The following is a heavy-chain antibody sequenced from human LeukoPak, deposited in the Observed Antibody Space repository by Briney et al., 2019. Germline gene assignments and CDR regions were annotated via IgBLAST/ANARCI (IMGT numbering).Heavy chain of an antibody. J-gene: IGHJ4*02. V-gene: IGHV3-11*04. Sequence: GGYLRLYCAASGFTFSDYYMSWHRQAPGQEREWVSYLSSSSSTIYYADSGRGRFTISRNNAKNSLYLQMNSLSPDDTAVYYCARRSQGGVALDFWGQGTLVTVSS. CDR1: GFTFSDYY. CDR2: LSSSSSTI. CDR3: ARRSQGGVALDF. D-gene: IGHD3-3*01.